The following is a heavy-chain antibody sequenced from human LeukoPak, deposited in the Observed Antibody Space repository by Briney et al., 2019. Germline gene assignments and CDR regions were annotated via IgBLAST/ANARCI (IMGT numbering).Heavy chain of an antibody. J-gene: IGHJ3*02. V-gene: IGHV4-59*01. CDR2: IYYSGST. CDR1: GGSISSYY. D-gene: IGHD4-17*01. CDR3: ARVRDDYGDYGAFDI. Sequence: PSETLSLTCTVSGGSISSYYWSWIRQPPGKGLEWIGYIYYSGSTNYNPSLKSRVTISVDTSKNQFSLKLSSVTAADTAVYYCARVRDDYGDYGAFDIWGQGTMVTVSS.